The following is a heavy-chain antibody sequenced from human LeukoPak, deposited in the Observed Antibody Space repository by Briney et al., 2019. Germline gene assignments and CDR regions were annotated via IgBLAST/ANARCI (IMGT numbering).Heavy chain of an antibody. CDR3: ARDLFDY. Sequence: GGSLRLSCATSGFTFSSYAMHWVRQAPGKGLEWVAVISYDGSNKYYADSVKGRFTISRDNSKNTLYLQMNSLRAEDTAVYYCARDLFDYWGQGTLVTVSS. CDR2: ISYDGSNK. J-gene: IGHJ4*02. V-gene: IGHV3-30-3*01. CDR1: GFTFSSYA.